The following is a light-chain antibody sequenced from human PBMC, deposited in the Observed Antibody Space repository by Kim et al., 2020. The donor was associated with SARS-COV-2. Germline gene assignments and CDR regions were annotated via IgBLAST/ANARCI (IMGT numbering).Light chain of an antibody. CDR1: RSNIGSNP. CDR2: YNN. J-gene: IGLJ3*02. V-gene: IGLV1-51*01. Sequence: QAVVTQPPSVSAAPGQKVTISCSGSRSNIGSNPVSWYQQFPGTAPKLITYYNNKRPSGIPDRFSSSKSGTSATLGITGLRTGDEADYYCATWDSSLSVGVFGGGTQLTVL. CDR3: ATWDSSLSVGV.